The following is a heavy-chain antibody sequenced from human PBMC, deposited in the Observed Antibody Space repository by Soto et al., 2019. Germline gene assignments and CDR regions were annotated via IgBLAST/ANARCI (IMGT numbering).Heavy chain of an antibody. Sequence: QVRLVQSGAEVKKPGASVKVSCKASGYTFTSSDISWVRQATGQGLEWLGWMHPNSGITGYTQKFQGRVTMTRNTSISTAYMELSSLRSEDTAVYYCAVGFRSGWVFDYWGQGALVTVSS. J-gene: IGHJ4*02. V-gene: IGHV1-8*01. CDR2: MHPNSGIT. D-gene: IGHD6-19*01. CDR1: GYTFTSSD. CDR3: AVGFRSGWVFDY.